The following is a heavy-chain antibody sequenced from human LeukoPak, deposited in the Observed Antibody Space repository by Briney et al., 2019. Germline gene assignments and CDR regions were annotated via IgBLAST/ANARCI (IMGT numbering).Heavy chain of an antibody. Sequence: ASVKVSCEASGYTFTTYAMNWVRQAPGQGLEWMGWINTNTGNPTYAQGFTGRFVFSLDTSVSTAYLQISSLKAEDTAVYYCARSTVTREWAYWGQGTLVTVSS. D-gene: IGHD4-11*01. V-gene: IGHV7-4-1*02. CDR1: GYTFTTYA. CDR2: INTNTGNP. CDR3: ARSTVTREWAY. J-gene: IGHJ4*02.